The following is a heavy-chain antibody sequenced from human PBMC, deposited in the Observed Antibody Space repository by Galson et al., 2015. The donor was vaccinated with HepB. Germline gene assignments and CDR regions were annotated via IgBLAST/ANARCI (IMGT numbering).Heavy chain of an antibody. D-gene: IGHD6-19*01. CDR3: TRGVVGRPQWLIE. CDR1: GFTFGDHY. J-gene: IGHJ4*02. CDR2: IRNKANRYST. V-gene: IGHV3-72*01. Sequence: SLRLSCAASGFTFGDHYMDWVRQAPGKGLEWVGRIRNKANRYSTEYAASVKGRFTLSRDDSKNSLYLQMNSLITEDTAMYYCTRGVVGRPQWLIEWGQGTLVTVSS.